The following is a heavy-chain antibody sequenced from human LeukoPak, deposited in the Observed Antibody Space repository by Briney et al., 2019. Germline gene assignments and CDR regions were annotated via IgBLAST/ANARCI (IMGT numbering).Heavy chain of an antibody. D-gene: IGHD3-9*01. CDR2: VFSGGAT. CDR1: GDSIY. CDR3: AIVTSHPRYFDR. Sequence: SETLWLTCSVSGDSIYWSWVRQSPGKGLQWIGTVFSGGATSYSPSLASRVTMSLDKSKSHFSLKLSSVTAADTAIYYCAIVTSHPRYFDRWGQGTLVTVSS. J-gene: IGHJ4*02. V-gene: IGHV4-59*01.